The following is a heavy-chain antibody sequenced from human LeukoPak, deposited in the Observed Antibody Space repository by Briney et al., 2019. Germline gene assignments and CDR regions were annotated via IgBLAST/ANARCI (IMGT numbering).Heavy chain of an antibody. CDR1: GFSFSNYG. D-gene: IGHD5-18*01. J-gene: IGHJ4*02. CDR2: IWYDGSNA. Sequence: GGSLRLSCAASGFSFSNYGMPWVRQAPGRGLEWVAVIWYDGSNAYYADSVRGRFTISRDNSKNTLYLQRNRLRAEDTAVYYCARDRGYSYSFDEGGQGTLVTVSS. CDR3: ARDRGYSYSFDE. V-gene: IGHV3-33*01.